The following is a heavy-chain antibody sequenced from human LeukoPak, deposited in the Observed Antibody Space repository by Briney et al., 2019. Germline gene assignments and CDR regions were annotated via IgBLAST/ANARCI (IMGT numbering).Heavy chain of an antibody. D-gene: IGHD5-12*01. CDR1: GFTFSSYS. CDR3: ARDYEIY. Sequence: GGSLRLSCAASGFTFSSYSMNWVRPAPGKGLEWASSISSSSSYIYYGDSVKGRFTISRDNAKDSLYLQMNSLRAEDTAVYYCARDYEIYWGQGTLVTVSS. CDR2: ISSSSSYI. V-gene: IGHV3-21*01. J-gene: IGHJ4*02.